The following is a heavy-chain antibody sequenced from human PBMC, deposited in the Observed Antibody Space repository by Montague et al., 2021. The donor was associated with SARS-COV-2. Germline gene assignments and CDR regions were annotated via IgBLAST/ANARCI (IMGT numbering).Heavy chain of an antibody. CDR2: IDWDGDK. Sequence: PALVKTTQTLTLTCTFSGFSLSTSGLCMTWIRQPPGKALEWLARIDWDGDKYYNTSLKSRLTISKDTSKNLVVLTMTNMDPVDTATYYCARGPSDTYYYNGMDVGGGGTTVTVSA. V-gene: IGHV2-70*11. J-gene: IGHJ6*04. CDR3: ARGPSDTYYYNGMDV. CDR1: GFSLSTSGLC.